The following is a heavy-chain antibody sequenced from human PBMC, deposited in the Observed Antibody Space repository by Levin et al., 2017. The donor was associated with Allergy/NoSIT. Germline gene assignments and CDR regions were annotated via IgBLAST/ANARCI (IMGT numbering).Heavy chain of an antibody. J-gene: IGHJ4*02. CDR2: ISGSGDST. V-gene: IGHV3-23*01. Sequence: GGSLRLSCAASGFTFSSYAMSWVRQAPGKGLEWVSAISGSGDSTYYADSVKGRFTISRDKSNNTLYLQMNSLRAEDTAVYYCARVLSGSYFKYTDSWGQGTLVTVSS. CDR1: GFTFSSYA. D-gene: IGHD3-10*01. CDR3: ARVLSGSYFKYTDS.